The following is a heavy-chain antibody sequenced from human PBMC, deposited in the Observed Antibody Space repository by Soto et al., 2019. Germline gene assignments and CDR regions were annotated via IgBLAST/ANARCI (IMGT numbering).Heavy chain of an antibody. CDR3: AKTRNSVINYNYYDNMDV. CDR1: GFTFSEYG. V-gene: IGHV3-30*18. D-gene: IGHD3-10*01. J-gene: IGHJ6*02. Sequence: QPGGSLRLSCAASGFTFSEYGIHWVRQAPGKGLEWVAITSYDGRHTSYVDSVKGRFTISRDNSGNTAFLEMNRLRVEDTAVYYCAKTRNSVINYNYYDNMDVWGQGTTVTVSS. CDR2: TSYDGRHT.